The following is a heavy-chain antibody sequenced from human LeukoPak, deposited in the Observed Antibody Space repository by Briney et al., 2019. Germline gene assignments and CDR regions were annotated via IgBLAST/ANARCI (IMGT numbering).Heavy chain of an antibody. Sequence: GASVRVSCKTSGYIFTTYAIHWVRQAPGRGLEWMGLINADDGNTRYSQRFQGRVTITRDTSANTAYMELSSLRFEDTAVYYCARGPPNWGYDYWGPGTLVTVSS. CDR3: ARGPPNWGYDY. CDR2: INADDGNT. D-gene: IGHD7-27*01. V-gene: IGHV1-3*01. CDR1: GYIFTTYA. J-gene: IGHJ4*02.